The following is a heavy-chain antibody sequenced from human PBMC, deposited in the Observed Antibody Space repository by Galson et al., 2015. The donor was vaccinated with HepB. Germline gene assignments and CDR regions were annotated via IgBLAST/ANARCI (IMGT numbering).Heavy chain of an antibody. CDR2: IIPIIDIA. CDR3: ARDVGAATGWYFAL. Sequence: SVKVSCKASGGTFSNYGISWVRQAPGQGLEWMGEIIPIIDIANYAQKFQGRVTITADKSTSTAYMELSSLRSEDTAVYYCARDVGAATGWYFALWGRGTLVTVSS. D-gene: IGHD1-26*01. J-gene: IGHJ2*01. CDR1: GGTFSNYG. V-gene: IGHV1-69*10.